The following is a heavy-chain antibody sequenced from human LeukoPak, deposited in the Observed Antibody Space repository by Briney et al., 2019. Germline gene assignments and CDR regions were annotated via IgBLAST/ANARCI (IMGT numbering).Heavy chain of an antibody. CDR2: IIPILGIA. D-gene: IGHD5-18*01. CDR3: AVEGGYSYASDAFDI. CDR1: GGTFSSYA. Sequence: ASVKVSCKASGGTFSSYAISWVREAPGQGLEWMGRIIPILGIANYAQKFQGRVTITADKSTSTAYMELSSLRPEDTAVYYCAVEGGYSYASDAFDIWGQGTMVTVSS. V-gene: IGHV1-69*04. J-gene: IGHJ3*02.